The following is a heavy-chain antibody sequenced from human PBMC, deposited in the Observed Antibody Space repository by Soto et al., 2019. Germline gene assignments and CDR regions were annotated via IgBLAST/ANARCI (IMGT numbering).Heavy chain of an antibody. Sequence: SVKVSCKASGGTFSSYAISWVRQAPGQGLEWMGGIIPIFGTANYAQKFQGRVTITADESTSTAYMELSSLRSEDTAVYYCARGPIRITMVRGVITHFDYWGQGPLVTVSS. V-gene: IGHV1-69*13. CDR1: GGTFSSYA. CDR3: ARGPIRITMVRGVITHFDY. CDR2: IIPIFGTA. J-gene: IGHJ4*02. D-gene: IGHD3-10*01.